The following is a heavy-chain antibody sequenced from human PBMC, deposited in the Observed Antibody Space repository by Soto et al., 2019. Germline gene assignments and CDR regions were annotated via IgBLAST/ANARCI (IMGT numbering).Heavy chain of an antibody. D-gene: IGHD5-12*01. Sequence: QVQLVQSGAEVKKPGASVKVSCKASGYTFTSYDINWVRQATGQGLEWMGWMNPNSGNTGYAQKFQGRVTMPRNTSISTAYMELSSLRSEDTAVYYCARVVSGLYSGYDHPTFYYWGEGTLVTVSS. V-gene: IGHV1-8*01. CDR3: ARVVSGLYSGYDHPTFYY. CDR2: MNPNSGNT. J-gene: IGHJ4*02. CDR1: GYTFTSYD.